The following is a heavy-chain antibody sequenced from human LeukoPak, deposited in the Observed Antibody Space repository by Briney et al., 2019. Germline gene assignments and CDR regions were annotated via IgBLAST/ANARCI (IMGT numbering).Heavy chain of an antibody. J-gene: IGHJ4*02. CDR3: ARDGSPYYDFWSGYYKSQYYFDY. CDR1: GFTFSSYG. Sequence: GGSLRLSCAASGFTFSSYGMHWVRQAPGKGLEWVAVISYDGSNKYYADSVKGRFTISRDNSKNTLYLQMNSLRAEDTAVYYCARDGSPYYDFWSGYYKSQYYFDYWGQGTLVTVSS. V-gene: IGHV3-30*03. CDR2: ISYDGSNK. D-gene: IGHD3-3*01.